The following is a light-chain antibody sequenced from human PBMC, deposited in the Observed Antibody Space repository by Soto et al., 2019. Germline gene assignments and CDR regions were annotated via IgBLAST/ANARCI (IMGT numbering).Light chain of an antibody. CDR1: QSISSW. J-gene: IGKJ5*01. CDR3: QQYHRSSIT. V-gene: IGKV1-5*01. CDR2: DAS. Sequence: DIQITQSPSTLSASVGDRVTITCRASQSISSWLAWYRQKPGKAPNLLIYDASTLERGVPSRFSGTGAGTECTRTISSLQPDDFATYYCQQYHRSSITFGQGTRLEIK.